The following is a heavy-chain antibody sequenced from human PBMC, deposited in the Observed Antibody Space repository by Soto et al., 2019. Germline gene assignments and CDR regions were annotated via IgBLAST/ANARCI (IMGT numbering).Heavy chain of an antibody. V-gene: IGHV4-31*03. CDR3: ARVVVVVVAGGAFDI. Sequence: SETLSLTCTVSGGSISSGGYYWSCIRQHPGKGLEWIGYIYYSGSTYYNPSLKSRVTISVDTSKNQFSLKLSSVTAADTAVYYCARVVVVVVAGGAFDIWGQGTMVTVSS. J-gene: IGHJ3*02. D-gene: IGHD2-15*01. CDR1: GGSISSGGYY. CDR2: IYYSGST.